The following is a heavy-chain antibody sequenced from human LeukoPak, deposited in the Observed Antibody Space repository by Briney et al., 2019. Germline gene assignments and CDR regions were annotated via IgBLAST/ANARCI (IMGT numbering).Heavy chain of an antibody. CDR2: IYTSGST. CDR1: GGSFSIYY. D-gene: IGHD5-24*01. CDR3: ARDLGGWLQDAFDI. Sequence: SETLSLTCTVSGGSFSIYYWSWIRQPAGKGLEWIGRIYTSGSTNYIPSLKSRVTMSVDTSKNQFSLNLSSVTAADTAVYYCARDLGGWLQDAFDIWGQGTMVTVSS. J-gene: IGHJ3*02. V-gene: IGHV4-4*07.